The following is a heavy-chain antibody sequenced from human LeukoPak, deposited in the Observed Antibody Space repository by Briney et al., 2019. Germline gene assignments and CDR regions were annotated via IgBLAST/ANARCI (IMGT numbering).Heavy chain of an antibody. J-gene: IGHJ4*02. CDR2: IYYSGST. CDR3: ARQGALDY. D-gene: IGHD3-16*01. V-gene: IGHV4-59*08. Sequence: SETLSLTCTVSGGSISNYYWSWIRQPPGRGLEWIGYIYYSGSTNYNPSLKSRVTISVDTSKNQFSLKLSSVTAADTAVYYCARQGALDYWGQGTLVTVSS. CDR1: GGSISNYY.